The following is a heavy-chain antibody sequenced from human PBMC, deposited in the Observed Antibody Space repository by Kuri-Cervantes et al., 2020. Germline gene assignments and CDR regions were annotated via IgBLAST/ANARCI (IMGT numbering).Heavy chain of an antibody. CDR2: ISYDGSNK. V-gene: IGHV3-30*03. J-gene: IGHJ6*02. Sequence: GGSLRLSCAASGFTFSGYGMHWVRQAPGKGLEWVAVISYDGSNKYYADSVKGRFTISRDNSKNTLYLQTNSLRAEDTAVYYCARGYYYYGMDVWGQGTTVTVSS. CDR3: ARGYYYYGMDV. CDR1: GFTFSGYG.